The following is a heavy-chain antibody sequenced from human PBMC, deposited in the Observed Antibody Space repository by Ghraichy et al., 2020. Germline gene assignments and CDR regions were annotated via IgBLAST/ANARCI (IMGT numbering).Heavy chain of an antibody. D-gene: IGHD6-19*01. CDR1: GGTFSNYA. Sequence: SVKVSCKASGGTFSNYALSWVRQAPGQGLEWLGGIIPVFGTANYAQKFQGRVTITADESTSTAYMDLRSLRSEDTAVYFCASDQGAGTGWFDYWGQGTLVTVSS. CDR2: IIPVFGTA. V-gene: IGHV1-69*13. J-gene: IGHJ4*02. CDR3: ASDQGAGTGWFDY.